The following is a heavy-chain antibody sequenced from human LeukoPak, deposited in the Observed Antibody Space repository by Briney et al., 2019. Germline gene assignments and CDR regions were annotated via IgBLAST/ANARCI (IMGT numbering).Heavy chain of an antibody. J-gene: IGHJ4*02. CDR3: ARLGANSGSSWVDY. V-gene: IGHV3-7*01. Sequence: GGSLRLSCAASGFTFSSYWMNWVRQAPGKGLEWVAIIKQDGTETFYVDSVKGRFTISRDNVKNSLYLQMNSLRIEDAAVYYCARLGANSGSSWVDYWGQGTLVTVSS. D-gene: IGHD6-13*01. CDR2: IKQDGTET. CDR1: GFTFSSYW.